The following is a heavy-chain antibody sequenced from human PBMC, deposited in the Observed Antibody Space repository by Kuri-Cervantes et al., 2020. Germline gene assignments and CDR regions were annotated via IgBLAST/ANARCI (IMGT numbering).Heavy chain of an antibody. CDR1: GYTFTSYY. D-gene: IGHD5-18*01. CDR3: ARMDTAMVYYYYGMDV. V-gene: IGHV1-46*01. J-gene: IGHJ6*02. CDR2: INPSGGST. Sequence: ASVKVSCKASGYTFTSYYMHWVRQAPGQGLEWMGIINPSGGSTSYAQKFQGRVTMTRDTSTSTVYMELSSLRSEDTAVYYCARMDTAMVYYYYGMDVWGQGTTVTVSS.